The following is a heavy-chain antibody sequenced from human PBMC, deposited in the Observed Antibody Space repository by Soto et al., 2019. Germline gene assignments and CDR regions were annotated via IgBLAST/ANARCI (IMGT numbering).Heavy chain of an antibody. D-gene: IGHD3-22*01. CDR2: ISSSSSYI. CDR1: GFSFSSYS. V-gene: IGHV3-21*04. Sequence: GSLRLSCAASGFSFSSYSMNWVRQAPGKGLEWVSSISSSSSYIYYADSVKGRFTISRDNSKNTLYLQMNSLRAEDTAVYYCARDRVESGYPEYFQHWGQGTLVTVSS. CDR3: ARDRVESGYPEYFQH. J-gene: IGHJ1*01.